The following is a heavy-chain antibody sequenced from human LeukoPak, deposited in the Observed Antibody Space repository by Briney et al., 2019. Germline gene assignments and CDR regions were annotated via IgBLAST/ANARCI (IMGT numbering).Heavy chain of an antibody. CDR1: GGSFSGYY. D-gene: IGHD6-19*01. CDR2: INHSGST. Sequence: PSETLSLTCAVYGGSFSGYYWSWIRQPPGKGLEWIGEINHSGSTNYNPSLKSRVTISVDTSKNQFSLKLSSVTAADTAVYYGARGPGYSSGWFSAFDIWGQGAMVTVSS. CDR3: ARGPGYSSGWFSAFDI. V-gene: IGHV4-34*01. J-gene: IGHJ3*02.